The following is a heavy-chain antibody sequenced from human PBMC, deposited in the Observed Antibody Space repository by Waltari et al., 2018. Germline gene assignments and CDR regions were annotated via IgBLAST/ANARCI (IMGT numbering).Heavy chain of an antibody. CDR2: IYSGGST. V-gene: IGHV3-23*03. Sequence: EVQLLESGGGLVQPGGSLRLSCAASGFTFSSYAMSWVRQAPGKGLEWVSVIYSGGSTYYADSVKGRFTISRDNSKNTLYLQMNSLRAEDTAVYYCAKDQLGLLWFGPEYWGQGTLVTVSS. D-gene: IGHD3-10*01. CDR3: AKDQLGLLWFGPEY. CDR1: GFTFSSYA. J-gene: IGHJ4*02.